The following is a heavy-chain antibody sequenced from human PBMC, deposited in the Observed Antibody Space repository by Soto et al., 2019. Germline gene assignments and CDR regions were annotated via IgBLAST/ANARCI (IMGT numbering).Heavy chain of an antibody. J-gene: IGHJ4*01. Sequence: SETLSLTCAVYGGSFSGYYWSWIRQPPGKGLEWNGEINHSGSTNYNPSLKSRVTISVDTSKNQFSLKLSSVTAADTAVYYCARGHYDYVWGSYRYEYYFDYWGQGTLVTVSS. D-gene: IGHD3-16*02. V-gene: IGHV4-34*01. CDR3: ARGHYDYVWGSYRYEYYFDY. CDR2: INHSGST. CDR1: GGSFSGYY.